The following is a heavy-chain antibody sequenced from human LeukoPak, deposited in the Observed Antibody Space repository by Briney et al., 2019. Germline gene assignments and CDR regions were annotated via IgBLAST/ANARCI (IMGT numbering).Heavy chain of an antibody. J-gene: IGHJ4*02. CDR2: IRYDGSNK. CDR1: GFTFSSYG. D-gene: IGHD1-26*01. Sequence: PGGSLRLSCAASGFTFSSYGMHWVRQAPGKGLEWVAFIRYDGSNKYYADSVKGRFTISRDNSKNTLYMQMNSLRDEDTAVYYCAKDVSPWDSGNYPPGYWGQGTLVTVSS. CDR3: AKDVSPWDSGNYPPGY. V-gene: IGHV3-30*02.